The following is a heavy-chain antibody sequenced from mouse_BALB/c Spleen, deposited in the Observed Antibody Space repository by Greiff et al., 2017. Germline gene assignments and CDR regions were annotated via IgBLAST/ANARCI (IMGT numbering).Heavy chain of an antibody. CDR2: IDPANGNT. CDR3: ARGYYGSSYPDY. D-gene: IGHD1-1*01. Sequence: EVKLQESGAELVKPGASVKLSCTASGFNIKDTYMHWVKQRPEQGLEWIGRIDPANGNTKYDPKFQGKATITADTSSNTAYLQLSSLTSEDTAVYYCARGYYGSSYPDYWGQGTTLTGSS. CDR1: GFNIKDTY. J-gene: IGHJ2*01. V-gene: IGHV14-3*02.